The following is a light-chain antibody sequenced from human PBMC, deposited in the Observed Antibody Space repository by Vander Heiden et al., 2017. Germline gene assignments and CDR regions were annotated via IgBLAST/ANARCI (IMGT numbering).Light chain of an antibody. CDR1: QSLVYSDGNTY. CDR2: KVS. Sequence: DVVMTQSPLSLPVTLGQPASISCRSSQSLVYSDGNTYLNWFQQRPGQSPRRLIYKVSNRDSGVPDRFSGSGSGTDFTLKISRVEAEDVGVYYCRQGTHWPGTFGPGTKVDIK. J-gene: IGKJ3*01. V-gene: IGKV2-30*01. CDR3: RQGTHWPGT.